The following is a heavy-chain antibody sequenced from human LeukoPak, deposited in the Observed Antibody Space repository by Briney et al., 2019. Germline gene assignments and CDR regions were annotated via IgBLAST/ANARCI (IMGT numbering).Heavy chain of an antibody. CDR1: GFTFTNAW. CDR2: IKSKTDGETT. J-gene: IGHJ6*02. Sequence: PGGSLRLSCAASGFTFTNAWMSWARQAPGKGLEWVGRIKSKTDGETTDYAAPVKGRFTISRDDSKNTLYLQMNSLKTEDTAVYYCTTAWGYYYYGMDVWGQGTTVTVSS. V-gene: IGHV3-15*01. D-gene: IGHD3-16*01. CDR3: TTAWGYYYYGMDV.